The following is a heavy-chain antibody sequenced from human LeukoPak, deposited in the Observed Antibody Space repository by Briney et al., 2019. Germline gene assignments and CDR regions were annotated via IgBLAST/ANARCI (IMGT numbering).Heavy chain of an antibody. J-gene: IGHJ4*02. CDR3: ATDSHYAFDF. D-gene: IGHD4-17*01. Sequence: GGSLRLSCAAFGFTFSNYPMNWVRQAPGKGLEWVSNVRPGDSARSYADSVRGRFTISRDDAKNSLYLQMNSLRDEDTAVYYCATDSHYAFDFWGLGTLVTVSS. CDR2: VRPGDSAR. CDR1: GFTFSNYP. V-gene: IGHV3-48*02.